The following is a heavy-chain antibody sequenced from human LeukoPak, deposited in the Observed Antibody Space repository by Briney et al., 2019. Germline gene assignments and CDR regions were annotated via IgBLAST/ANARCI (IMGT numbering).Heavy chain of an antibody. CDR3: ARASRGFGELSYFNY. CDR2: IYYSGST. V-gene: IGHV4-39*07. D-gene: IGHD3-10*01. Sequence: PSETLPLTCTVSGGSISSSSYYWGWIRQPPGKGLEWIGSIYYSGSTYYNPSLKSRVTISVDTSKSQFSLKLSSVTAADTAVYFCARASRGFGELSYFNYWGQGILVTVSS. J-gene: IGHJ4*02. CDR1: GGSISSSSYY.